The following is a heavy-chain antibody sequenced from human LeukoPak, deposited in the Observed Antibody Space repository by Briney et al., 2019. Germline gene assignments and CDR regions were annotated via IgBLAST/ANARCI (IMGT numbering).Heavy chain of an antibody. CDR2: IKEDGTEK. Sequence: GGSLRLSCAASGFTYSTYWMSWFRQAPGKGLEWLGNIKEDGTEKYYLDSVRGRFTLSRDNAKNSLYLQMDSLRAEDTAVYYCVRDYVWGTSKPDYWGQGTLVTVTS. CDR1: GFTYSTYW. D-gene: IGHD3-16*01. J-gene: IGHJ4*02. V-gene: IGHV3-7*01. CDR3: VRDYVWGTSKPDY.